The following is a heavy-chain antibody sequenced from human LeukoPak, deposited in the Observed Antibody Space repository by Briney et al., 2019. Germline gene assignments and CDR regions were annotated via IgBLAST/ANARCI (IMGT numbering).Heavy chain of an antibody. Sequence: SETLSLTCTVSGGSISSYYWSWIRQPPGKGLEWIAYIYYSGSTNYNPSLKSRVTISVDTSKNQFSLKLRSVTAADTAVYYCARDKAPGYSYGYDYWGQGTLVTVSS. D-gene: IGHD5-18*01. V-gene: IGHV4-59*01. CDR3: ARDKAPGYSYGYDY. CDR2: IYYSGST. CDR1: GGSISSYY. J-gene: IGHJ4*02.